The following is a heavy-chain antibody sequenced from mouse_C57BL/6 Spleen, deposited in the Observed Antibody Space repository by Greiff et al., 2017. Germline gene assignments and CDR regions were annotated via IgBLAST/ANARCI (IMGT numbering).Heavy chain of an antibody. Sequence: QVQLQQPGAELVKPGASVKLSCKASGYTFTSYWMQWVNQRPGQGLEWIGEIDPSDSYTNYNQKFKGKATLTVDTSSSTAYMQLSSLTSEDSAVYYCARWGGKGNYYAMDYWGQGTSVTVSS. CDR1: GYTFTSYW. D-gene: IGHD2-1*01. CDR2: IDPSDSYT. V-gene: IGHV1-50*01. J-gene: IGHJ4*01. CDR3: ARWGGKGNYYAMDY.